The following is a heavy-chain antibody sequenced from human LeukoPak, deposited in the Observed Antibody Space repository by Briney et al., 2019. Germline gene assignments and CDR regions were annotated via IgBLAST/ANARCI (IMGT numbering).Heavy chain of an antibody. V-gene: IGHV1-2*02. CDR3: ARPPPYYYDSSGYFDY. CDR1: GYTFTGYY. J-gene: IGHJ4*02. D-gene: IGHD3-22*01. Sequence: GASVKVSRKASGYTFTGYYMHWVRQAPGQGLEWMGWINPNSGGTNYAQKFQGRVTMTRDTSISTAYMELSSLRSEDTAVYYCARPPPYYYDSSGYFDYWGQGTLVTVSS. CDR2: INPNSGGT.